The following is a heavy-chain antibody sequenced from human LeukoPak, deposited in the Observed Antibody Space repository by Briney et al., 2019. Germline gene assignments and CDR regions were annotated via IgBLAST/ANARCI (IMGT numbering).Heavy chain of an antibody. CDR3: ARGHWNYDT. J-gene: IGHJ5*02. D-gene: IGHD1-1*01. Sequence: SETLSLTCTVSGGSISSGGYYWNWIRQPPGKGLEWIGHLYQSGNTNYNPSLNSRVSISADNSKNHFSLKLTSLTAADTAVYYCARGHWNYDTWGQGTLVTVSS. CDR2: LYQSGNT. V-gene: IGHV4-30-2*01. CDR1: GGSISSGGYY.